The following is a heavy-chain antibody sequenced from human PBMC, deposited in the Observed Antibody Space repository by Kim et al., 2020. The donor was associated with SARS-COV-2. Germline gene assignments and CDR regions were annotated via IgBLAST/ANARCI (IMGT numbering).Heavy chain of an antibody. V-gene: IGHV3-33*01. CDR3: ARDLGRGYSYGYDY. CDR1: GFTFSSYG. Sequence: GGSLRLSCAASGFTFSSYGMHWVRQAPGKGLEWVAVIWYDGSNNYYADSVKGRFTISRDNSKNTLYLQMNSLRAEDTAVYYCARDLGRGYSYGYDYWGQGTLVTISS. J-gene: IGHJ4*02. CDR2: IWYDGSNN. D-gene: IGHD5-18*01.